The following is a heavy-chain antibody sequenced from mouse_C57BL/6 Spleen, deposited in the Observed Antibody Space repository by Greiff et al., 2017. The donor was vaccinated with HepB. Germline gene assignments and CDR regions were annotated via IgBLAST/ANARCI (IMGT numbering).Heavy chain of an antibody. V-gene: IGHV3-1*01. J-gene: IGHJ2*01. CDR2: ISYSGST. CDR3: ARGWGPLDY. D-gene: IGHD1-1*02. CDR1: GYSITSGYD. Sequence: EVQLKESGPGMVKPSQSLSLTCTVTGYSITSGYDWHWIRHFPGNKLEWMGYISYSGSTNYNPSLISLISISHDTSKNHFFLKLNSVTTEDTATYYCARGWGPLDYWGQGTTLTVSS.